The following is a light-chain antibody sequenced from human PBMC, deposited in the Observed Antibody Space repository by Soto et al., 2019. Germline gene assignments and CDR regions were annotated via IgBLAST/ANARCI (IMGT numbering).Light chain of an antibody. CDR2: EVT. V-gene: IGLV2-14*01. J-gene: IGLJ2*01. Sequence: QSVLTQPASVSGSPGQSITISCTDTSSDVGDSKYVSWYQQHPGKAPKLIIYEVTNRPSGVSTRFSGSKSGNTASLTISGLQAEDEADYYCSSFTSSNTLEVFGGGTKVTVL. CDR1: SSDVGDSKY. CDR3: SSFTSSNTLEV.